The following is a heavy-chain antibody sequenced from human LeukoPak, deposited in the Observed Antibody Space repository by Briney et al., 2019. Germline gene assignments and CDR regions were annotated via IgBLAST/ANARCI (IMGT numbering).Heavy chain of an antibody. D-gene: IGHD3-10*01. CDR1: GVSISSSY. CDR2: IYYTGSA. J-gene: IGHJ4*02. Sequence: SETLSLTCTVSGVSISSSYWSWIRQSPGKGPEWIGYIYYTGSANYNPSLKNRVTISVDTSKNQFSLKLSSVTAADTAVYYCARVHYSGSGLSSYFDYWGQGTLVTVSA. V-gene: IGHV4-59*01. CDR3: ARVHYSGSGLSSYFDY.